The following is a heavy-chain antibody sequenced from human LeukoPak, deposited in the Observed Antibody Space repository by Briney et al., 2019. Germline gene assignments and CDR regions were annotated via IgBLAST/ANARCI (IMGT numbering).Heavy chain of an antibody. J-gene: IGHJ3*02. D-gene: IGHD3-22*01. V-gene: IGHV4-4*02. CDR1: GGSISSSNW. CDR3: ARDGDSSGPDAFDI. Sequence: SETLSLTCAVSGGSISSSNWWSWVRQPPGKGLEWIGEIYHGGSTNYNPSLKSRVTISVDKSKNQFSLKLSSVTAADTAVYYCARDGDSSGPDAFDIWGQGTMVTVSS. CDR2: IYHGGST.